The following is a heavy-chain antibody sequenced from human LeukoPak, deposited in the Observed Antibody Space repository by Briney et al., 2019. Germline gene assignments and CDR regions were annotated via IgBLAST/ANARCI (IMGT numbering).Heavy chain of an antibody. J-gene: IGHJ6*02. CDR2: IWYDGSNK. V-gene: IGHV3-33*08. D-gene: IGHD6-13*01. CDR1: GFTFSSYE. Sequence: GGSLRLSCAVSGFTFSSYEMNWVRQAPGKGLEWVAVIWYDGSNKYYADSVKGRFTISRDNSENTLYLQMNSLRAEDTAVYYCARDRIAAAESNGMDVWGQGTTVTVSS. CDR3: ARDRIAAAESNGMDV.